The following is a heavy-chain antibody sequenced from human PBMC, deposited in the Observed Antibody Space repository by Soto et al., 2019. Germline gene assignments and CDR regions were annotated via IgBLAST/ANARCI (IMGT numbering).Heavy chain of an antibody. CDR2: INHSGST. D-gene: IGHD5-12*01. CDR1: GGSFSGYY. V-gene: IGHV4-34*01. CDR3: ARERGYSGYEYYFDY. J-gene: IGHJ4*02. Sequence: SENLSLTCAVYGGSFSGYYWSWIRQPPGKGLEWIGEINHSGSTNYNPSLKSRVTISVDTSKNQFSLKLSSVTAADTAVYYCARERGYSGYEYYFDYWGQGTLVTVSS.